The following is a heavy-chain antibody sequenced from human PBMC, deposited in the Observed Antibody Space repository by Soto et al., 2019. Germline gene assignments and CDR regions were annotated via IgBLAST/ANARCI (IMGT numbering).Heavy chain of an antibody. CDR3: AHIRCSGGSCYEIDY. D-gene: IGHD2-15*01. J-gene: IGHJ4*02. Sequence: QITLKESGPPLVKPTQTLTLTCTFSGFSLYTSGVGVGWIRQPPGKALEWLALIYWDDDKRYSPSLKSRLTITKDTSKNLVVLTMTNMDPVDTATYYCAHIRCSGGSCYEIDYWGQGTLVTVSS. V-gene: IGHV2-5*02. CDR1: GFSLYTSGVG. CDR2: IYWDDDK.